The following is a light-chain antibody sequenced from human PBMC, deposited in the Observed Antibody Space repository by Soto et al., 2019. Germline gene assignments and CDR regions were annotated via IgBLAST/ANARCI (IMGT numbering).Light chain of an antibody. J-gene: IGKJ2*03. V-gene: IGKV1-5*03. CDR1: QSTTGW. CDR3: QQYSPYSSS. CDR2: GTS. Sequence: DIQMTQSPSTLSASIGDRVTITCRASQSTTGWLAWYQQKPGKAPKLLIYGTSSLETGVPSRFSGSGSGTEFSLTITYLQLDDFATYDCQQYSPYSSSFGQGTKLE.